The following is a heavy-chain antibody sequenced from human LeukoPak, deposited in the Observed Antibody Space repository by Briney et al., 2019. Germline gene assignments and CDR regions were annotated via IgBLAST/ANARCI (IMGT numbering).Heavy chain of an antibody. CDR1: GGSISSGSYY. V-gene: IGHV4-61*02. J-gene: IGHJ6*03. D-gene: IGHD3-3*02. CDR2: IYTSGST. CDR3: ARVLDYYMDV. Sequence: PSETLSLTCTVSGGSISSGSYYWSWIRQPAGKGLEWIGRIYTSGSTNYNPSLKSRVTISVDTSKNQFSLKLSSVTAADTAVYYCARVLDYYMDVWGKGTTVTISS.